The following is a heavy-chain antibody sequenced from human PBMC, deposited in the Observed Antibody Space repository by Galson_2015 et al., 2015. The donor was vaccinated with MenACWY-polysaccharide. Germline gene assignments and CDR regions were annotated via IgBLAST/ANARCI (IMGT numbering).Heavy chain of an antibody. CDR2: IRYDGRDK. Sequence: SLRLSCAASGFTFSSYGMHWVRQAPGKGLKWVAFIRYDGRDKYYADSVKGRFTLSRDNSKNTLYLQMDSLRAEDTAVYYCAKDRTAAASDGDYWGQGTLVT. CDR1: GFTFSSYG. D-gene: IGHD6-13*01. J-gene: IGHJ4*02. V-gene: IGHV3-30*02. CDR3: AKDRTAAASDGDY.